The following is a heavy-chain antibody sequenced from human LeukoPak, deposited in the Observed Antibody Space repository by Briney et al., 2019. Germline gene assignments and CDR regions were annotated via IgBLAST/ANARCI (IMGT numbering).Heavy chain of an antibody. CDR2: INHSGST. Sequence: SETLSLTCAVYGGSFSGYYWSWIRQPPGKGLEWIGEINHSGSTNYNPSLKNRVTISVDTSKNQFSLKLSSVTAADTAVYYCARPRRVPFSPFDYWGQGTLVTVSS. CDR3: ARPRRVPFSPFDY. V-gene: IGHV4-34*01. J-gene: IGHJ4*02. CDR1: GGSFSGYY. D-gene: IGHD2-2*01.